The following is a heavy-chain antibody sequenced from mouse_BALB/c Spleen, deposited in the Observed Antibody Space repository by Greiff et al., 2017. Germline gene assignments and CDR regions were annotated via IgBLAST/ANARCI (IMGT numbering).Heavy chain of an antibody. Sequence: EVQLQQSGPGLVKPGASVQMSCKASGYTFTSYVMHWVKQKPGQGLEWIGYINPYNDGTKYNAKFKGKAPLTSDKSSSTAYMALSSLTAEDSAVYYCARGSGNYAPCAYWGQGTRVTVSA. CDR3: ARGSGNYAPCAY. D-gene: IGHD2-1*01. J-gene: IGHJ3*01. CDR2: INPYNDGT. CDR1: GYTFTSYV. V-gene: IGHV1-14*01.